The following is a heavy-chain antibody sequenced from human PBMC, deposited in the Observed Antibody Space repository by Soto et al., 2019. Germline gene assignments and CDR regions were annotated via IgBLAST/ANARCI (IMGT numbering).Heavy chain of an antibody. Sequence: QVQLVQSGAEVKKPGASVKVSCKASGYTFTSYAMHWVRQAPGQRLEWMGWINAGNGNTKYSQKFQGRVTVTRDTSASTAYMELSSLRSEDTAVYYCARDLCITIHGDDYWGQGTLVTVSS. CDR1: GYTFTSYA. J-gene: IGHJ4*02. CDR3: ARDLCITIHGDDY. CDR2: INAGNGNT. D-gene: IGHD3-10*01. V-gene: IGHV1-3*01.